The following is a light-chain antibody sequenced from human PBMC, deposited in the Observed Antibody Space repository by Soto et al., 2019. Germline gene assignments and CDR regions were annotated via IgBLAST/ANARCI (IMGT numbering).Light chain of an antibody. CDR3: QHRNDSGS. Sequence: EVVLTQYPATLSLSPGERATLSCRASQSVGGQFAWYQHKPGQSPRLLIYGSSNMASGISARFSGSGSWTDITVTIASLEPDESDVDYWQHRNDSGSFGGGTRGEIK. CDR2: GSS. CDR1: QSVGGQ. V-gene: IGKV3-11*01. J-gene: IGKJ4*01.